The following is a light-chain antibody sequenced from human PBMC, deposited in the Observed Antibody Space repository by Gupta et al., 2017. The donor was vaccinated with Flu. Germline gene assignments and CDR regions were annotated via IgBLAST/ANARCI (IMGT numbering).Light chain of an antibody. CDR1: SSDIGGYNS. CDR3: SSFTTISTLV. V-gene: IGLV2-14*01. Sequence: QSALTQPASVSGSPGQSITISYTGSSSDIGGYNSVSWYQHHPGKAPKLIIYDVNNWPSGVSNRFSGSKSGNTASLTISGLQAEDEAEYYCSSFTTISTLVFGTGTKVNVL. J-gene: IGLJ1*01. CDR2: DVN.